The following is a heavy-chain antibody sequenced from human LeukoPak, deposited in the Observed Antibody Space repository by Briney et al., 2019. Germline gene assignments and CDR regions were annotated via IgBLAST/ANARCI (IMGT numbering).Heavy chain of an antibody. D-gene: IGHD5-12*01. CDR1: GGSISNYY. J-gene: IGHJ4*02. V-gene: IGHV4-4*07. Sequence: SETLSLTCTVPGGSISNYYWNWIRQPDGKGLEWIGRIYASGSTNCNPSLKSRVTMSVDTSKNQFSLKLSSVTAADTAVYYCARLNSGWPLDYWGQGTLVTVSS. CDR2: IYASGST. CDR3: ARLNSGWPLDY.